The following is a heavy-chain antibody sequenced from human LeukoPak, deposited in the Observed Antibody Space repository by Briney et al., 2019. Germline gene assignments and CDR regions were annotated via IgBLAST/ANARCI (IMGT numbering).Heavy chain of an antibody. V-gene: IGHV3-23*01. CDR1: GFTFNSYA. J-gene: IGHJ4*02. CDR2: IGVSGDST. D-gene: IGHD2-15*01. CDR3: AKGNNGCYDS. Sequence: TGGSLRLSCAASGFTFNSYAMTWVRQAPGEGLEWVSAIGVSGDSTYYAVSVKGRFTISRDNSKNTLYLQMNSLRAEDTAVYFCAKGNNGCYDSWGQGTLVTVSS.